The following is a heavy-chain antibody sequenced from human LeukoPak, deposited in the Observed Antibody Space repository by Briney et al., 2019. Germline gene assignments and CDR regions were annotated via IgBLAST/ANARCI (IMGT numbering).Heavy chain of an antibody. D-gene: IGHD1-26*01. J-gene: IGHJ3*02. CDR1: GYSIRSGYY. Sequence: SETLSLTCAVSGYSIRSGYYWGWIRQPPGKGLEWIGSIYHSGSTYYNPSLKSRVTISVDTSKNQFSLKLSSVTAADTAVYYCARLGSYLSAFDIWGQGTMVTVSS. CDR3: ARLGSYLSAFDI. V-gene: IGHV4-38-2*01. CDR2: IYHSGST.